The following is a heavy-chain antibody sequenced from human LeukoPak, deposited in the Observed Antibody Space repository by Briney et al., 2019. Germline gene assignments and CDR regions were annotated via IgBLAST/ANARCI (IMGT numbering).Heavy chain of an antibody. Sequence: SETLSLTCTVSGGSISSGGYYWSWIRQHPGKGLEWIGYIYYSGSTYYNPSLKSRVTISVDTSKNQFSLKLSPVTAADTAVYYCARDGAITGTDNWFDPWGQGTLVTVSS. V-gene: IGHV4-31*03. CDR1: GGSISSGGYY. J-gene: IGHJ5*02. CDR2: IYYSGST. CDR3: ARDGAITGTDNWFDP. D-gene: IGHD1-7*01.